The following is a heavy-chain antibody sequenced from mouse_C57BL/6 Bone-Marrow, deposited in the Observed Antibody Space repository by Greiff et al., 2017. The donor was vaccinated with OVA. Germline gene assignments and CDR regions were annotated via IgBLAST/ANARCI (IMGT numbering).Heavy chain of an antibody. V-gene: IGHV5-17*01. CDR3: ASQHSSGYVWFAY. CDR1: GFTFSDYG. D-gene: IGHD3-1*01. J-gene: IGHJ3*01. CDR2: ISSGSSTI. Sequence: EVKLVESGGGLVKPGGSLKLSCAASGFTFSDYGMHWVRQAPEKGLEWVAYISSGSSTIYYADTVKGRFTISRDNAKNTLFLQMTSLRSEDTAMYYCASQHSSGYVWFAYWGQGTLVTVSA.